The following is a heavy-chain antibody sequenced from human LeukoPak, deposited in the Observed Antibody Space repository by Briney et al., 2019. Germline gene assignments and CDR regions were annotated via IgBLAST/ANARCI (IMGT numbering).Heavy chain of an antibody. Sequence: SVKVPCKASGGTFSSYAISWVRQAPGQGLEWMGRIIPILGIANYAQKFQGRVTITADKSTSTAYMELSSLRSEDTAVYYCARDPGGNGAFDIWGQGTMVTVSS. CDR1: GGTFSSYA. D-gene: IGHD4-23*01. CDR2: IIPILGIA. V-gene: IGHV1-69*04. CDR3: ARDPGGNGAFDI. J-gene: IGHJ3*02.